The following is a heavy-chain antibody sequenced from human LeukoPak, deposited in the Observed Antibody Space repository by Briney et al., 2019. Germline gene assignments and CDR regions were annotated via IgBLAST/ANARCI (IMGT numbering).Heavy chain of an antibody. Sequence: ASVEVSCKASGYTFTSYGISWVRQAPGQGLEWMGWISAYNGNTNYAQKLQGRVTMTTDTSTSTAYMELRSLRSDDTAVYYCARLGYCSGGSCYQYFDYWGQGTLVTVSS. J-gene: IGHJ4*02. CDR2: ISAYNGNT. V-gene: IGHV1-18*04. CDR1: GYTFTSYG. D-gene: IGHD2-15*01. CDR3: ARLGYCSGGSCYQYFDY.